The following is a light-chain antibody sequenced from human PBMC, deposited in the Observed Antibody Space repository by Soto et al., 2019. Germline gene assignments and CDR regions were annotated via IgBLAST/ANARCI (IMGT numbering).Light chain of an antibody. CDR2: GAS. J-gene: IGKJ3*01. V-gene: IGKV3-20*01. CDR3: QEYGSSPFT. CDR1: QKVSSNY. Sequence: EIVLTQSPGALALSPGETATLSSRASQKVSSNYLSWYQQKPGQGPRLLIHGASSRATGIPDRFSGSGSGTAFTLTISRLEPEDFAVYYCQEYGSSPFTFGPGTKVDIK.